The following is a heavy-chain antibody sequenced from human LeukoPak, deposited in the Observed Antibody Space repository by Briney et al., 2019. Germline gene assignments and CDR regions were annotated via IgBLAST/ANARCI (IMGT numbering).Heavy chain of an antibody. V-gene: IGHV1-2*02. CDR1: GYTFNGYH. D-gene: IGHD3-10*01. J-gene: IGHJ4*02. Sequence: ASVKVSCKASGYTFNGYHIHWVAQAPGQGLEWMGWTNPNSGGTHFAEKFQGRVTMTRVTSISTAFLELRRLRSDDTAVYYCARLSIGEDYFDFWGAGTLVTVSS. CDR3: ARLSIGEDYFDF. CDR2: TNPNSGGT.